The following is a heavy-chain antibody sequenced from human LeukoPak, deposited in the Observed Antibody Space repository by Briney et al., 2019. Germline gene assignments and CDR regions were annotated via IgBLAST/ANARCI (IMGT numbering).Heavy chain of an antibody. Sequence: SETLSLTCTVSGGPFSTYNWSWIRQPAGKGLEWIGRIYTSGSTNYNPSLKSRVTMSVDTSKNQFSLKLSSVTAADTAVYFFASNSCYHFGDTFDIWGQGTMVTVSS. CDR3: ASNSCYHFGDTFDI. CDR1: GGPFSTYN. D-gene: IGHD3-22*01. CDR2: IYTSGST. J-gene: IGHJ3*02. V-gene: IGHV4-4*07.